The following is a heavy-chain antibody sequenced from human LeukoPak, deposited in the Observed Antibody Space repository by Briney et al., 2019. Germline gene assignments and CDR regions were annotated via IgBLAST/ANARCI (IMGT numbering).Heavy chain of an antibody. Sequence: PGGSLRLSYPAAGFTSSSPAMTCVRQAPGKGLEWVSLISGSGGNTYYADSVKGRFTISRDNSKNTLYLQMNSLRAEDTAVYHFSQDIQCTYWGQGTLVTVSS. CDR3: SQDIQCTY. CDR2: ISGSGGNT. CDR1: GFTSSSPA. J-gene: IGHJ4*02. D-gene: IGHD2-21*01. V-gene: IGHV3-23*01.